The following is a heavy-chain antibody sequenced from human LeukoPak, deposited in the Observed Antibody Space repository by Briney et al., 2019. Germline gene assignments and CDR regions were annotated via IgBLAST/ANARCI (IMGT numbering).Heavy chain of an antibody. CDR3: AKDSFDY. CDR2: ISYDESNK. Sequence: PGGSLRLSCAASGFTFSSYGMHWVRQAPGKGLEWVAVISYDESNKYYADSVKGRFTTSRDNSKNTLYLQMNSLRAEDTAVYYCAKDSFDYWGQGTLVTVSS. V-gene: IGHV3-30*18. CDR1: GFTFSSYG. J-gene: IGHJ4*02.